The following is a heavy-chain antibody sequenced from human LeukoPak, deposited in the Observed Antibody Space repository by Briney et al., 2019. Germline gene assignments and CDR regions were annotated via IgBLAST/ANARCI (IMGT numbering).Heavy chain of an antibody. CDR2: ISSSSSTI. CDR3: ASSSV. Sequence: GGSLRLSCAASGFTFSSYAMHWVRQAPGKGLEWVSYISSSSSTIYYADSVKGRFTISRDNAKNSLHLQMNSLRAEDTAVYYCASSSVWGQGTTVTVSS. CDR1: GFTFSSYA. J-gene: IGHJ6*02. V-gene: IGHV3-48*01.